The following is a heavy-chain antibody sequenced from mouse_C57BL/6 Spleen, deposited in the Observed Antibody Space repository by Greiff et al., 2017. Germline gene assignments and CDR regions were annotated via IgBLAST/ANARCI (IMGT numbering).Heavy chain of an antibody. CDR2: ISYDGSN. CDR1: GYSITSGYY. J-gene: IGHJ2*01. V-gene: IGHV3-6*01. D-gene: IGHD2-14*01. CDR3: AKEGLGDFDY. Sequence: EVQLQESGPGLVKPSQSLSLTCSVTGYSITSGYYWNWIRQFPGNKLEWMGYISYDGSNNYNPSLKNRISITRDTSTNLFFLKLNSVTTEDTATYYCAKEGLGDFDYWGQGTTLTVSS.